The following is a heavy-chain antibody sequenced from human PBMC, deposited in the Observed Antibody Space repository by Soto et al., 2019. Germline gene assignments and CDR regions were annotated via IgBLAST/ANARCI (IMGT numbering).Heavy chain of an antibody. D-gene: IGHD1-1*01. V-gene: IGHV3-74*01. CDR1: GFTFSSYW. CDR3: ARDRYVLERPYLWSPRVYYYYGMDV. CDR2: INSDGSST. J-gene: IGHJ6*02. Sequence: SLRLSCAASGFTFSSYWMHWVRQAPGKGLVWVSRINSDGSSTSYADSVKGRFTISRDNAKNTLYLQMNSLRAEDTAVYYCARDRYVLERPYLWSPRVYYYYGMDVWGQGTTVTVSS.